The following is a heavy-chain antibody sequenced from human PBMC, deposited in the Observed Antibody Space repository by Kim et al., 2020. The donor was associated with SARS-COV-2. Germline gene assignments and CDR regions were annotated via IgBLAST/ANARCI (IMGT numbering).Heavy chain of an antibody. CDR3: AKPKGGSYSDAFDI. J-gene: IGHJ3*02. Sequence: ASSGKGRFTISRDNSRDTLYLQMNSLRAEDTAVYYCAKPKGGSYSDAFDIWGQGTMVTVSS. V-gene: IGHV3-23*03. D-gene: IGHD1-26*01.